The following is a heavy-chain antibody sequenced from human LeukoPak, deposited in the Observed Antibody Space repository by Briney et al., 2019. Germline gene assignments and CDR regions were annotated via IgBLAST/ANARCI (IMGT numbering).Heavy chain of an antibody. CDR3: VKVAVGATYDS. J-gene: IGHJ4*02. CDR2: ISSNGGST. Sequence: PGGSLRLSCAASGFTFSSYAMHWVRQAPGKGLEYVSAISSNGGSTYYANSVKGRFTISRDNSKNTLYLQMRSLRPEDTAVYYCVKVAVGATYDSWGQGTLVTVSS. D-gene: IGHD1-26*01. CDR1: GFTFSSYA. V-gene: IGHV3-64*01.